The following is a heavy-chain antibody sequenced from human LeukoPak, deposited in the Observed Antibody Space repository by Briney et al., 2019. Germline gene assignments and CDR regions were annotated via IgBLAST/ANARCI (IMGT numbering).Heavy chain of an antibody. Sequence: PSETLSLTCTVSGGSISSGSYYWSWIRQPAGKGLEWIGRIYTSGSTNYNPSLKSRVTISVDTSKNQFSLKLSSVTAADTAVYYCARTMITFGGVIVIPGSSWFDPWGQGTLVTVSS. J-gene: IGHJ5*02. CDR3: ARTMITFGGVIVIPGSSWFDP. D-gene: IGHD3-16*02. CDR1: GGSISSGSYY. V-gene: IGHV4-61*02. CDR2: IYTSGST.